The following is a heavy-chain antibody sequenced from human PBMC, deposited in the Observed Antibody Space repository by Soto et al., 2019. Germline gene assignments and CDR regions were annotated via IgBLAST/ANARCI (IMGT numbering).Heavy chain of an antibody. CDR2: IYPGDSDT. Sequence: GEPLTIACRGCGYSSTSYWIGWVQQRRGKGMEWLGIIYPGDSDTRYCPSFQGQVTISAAKSIRTAYLQWSSLKASDPAMYYCARVSHDYGHYVVRHAFDIWGQGTMVTVSS. CDR1: GYSSTSYW. V-gene: IGHV5-51*07. J-gene: IGHJ3*02. D-gene: IGHD4-17*01. CDR3: ARVSHDYGHYVVRHAFDI.